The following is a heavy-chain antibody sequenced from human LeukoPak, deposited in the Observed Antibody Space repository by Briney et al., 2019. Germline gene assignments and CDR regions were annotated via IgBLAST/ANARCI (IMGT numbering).Heavy chain of an antibody. D-gene: IGHD3-16*01. CDR1: GGSISSSSYY. Sequence: KPSETLSLTCTVSGGSISSSSYYWGWIRQPPGKGLEWIGSIYYSGSTYYNPSLKSRVTISVDTSKNQFSLKLSSVTAADTAVYYCARFTGLGNDVQLLGVWGGNWFDPWGQGPLVTVSS. J-gene: IGHJ5*02. CDR2: IYYSGST. V-gene: IGHV4-39*01. CDR3: ARFTGLGNDVQLLGVWGGNWFDP.